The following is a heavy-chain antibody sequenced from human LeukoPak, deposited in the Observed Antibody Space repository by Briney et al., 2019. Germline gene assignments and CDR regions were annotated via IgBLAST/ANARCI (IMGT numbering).Heavy chain of an antibody. CDR1: GGSISSHY. CDR3: ARDIAAAGDYYYYYYMDV. D-gene: IGHD6-13*01. Sequence: SSETLSLTCTVSGGSISSHYWSWIRQPPGKGLEWIGYIYYSGSTNYNPSLKSRVTISVDTSKNQFSLKLSSVTAADTAVYYCARDIAAAGDYYYYYYMDVWGKGTTVTISS. CDR2: IYYSGST. J-gene: IGHJ6*03. V-gene: IGHV4-59*11.